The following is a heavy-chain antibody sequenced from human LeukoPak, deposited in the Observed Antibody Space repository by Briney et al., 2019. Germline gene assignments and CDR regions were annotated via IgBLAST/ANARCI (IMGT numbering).Heavy chain of an antibody. CDR2: IYSGGST. CDR1: GFTVSSNY. J-gene: IGHJ3*02. CDR3: ARDLGGSYDEGAFDI. V-gene: IGHV3-66*02. Sequence: GGSLRLSCAASGFTVSSNYMSWVRQAPGKGLEWVSVIYSGGSTYYADSVKGRFTISRDNSKNTLYLQMNSRRAEDTAVYYCARDLGGSYDEGAFDIWGQGTMVTVSS. D-gene: IGHD1-26*01.